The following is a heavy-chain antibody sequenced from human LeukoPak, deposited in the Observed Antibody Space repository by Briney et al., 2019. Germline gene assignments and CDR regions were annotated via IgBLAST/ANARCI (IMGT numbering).Heavy chain of an antibody. CDR3: ARDPGNKQLGPFDY. CDR1: GFTFKSYP. J-gene: IGHJ4*02. V-gene: IGHV3-30*01. D-gene: IGHD3-10*01. CDR2: ISFDGSNK. Sequence: PGGSLRLSRAASGFTFKSYPMHWIRQTPGKGPEWVAAISFDGSNKYYADSVQGRFTLSRDNSNNILYLQMNSLRAEDMAVYYCARDPGNKQLGPFDYWGQGTLVTVSS.